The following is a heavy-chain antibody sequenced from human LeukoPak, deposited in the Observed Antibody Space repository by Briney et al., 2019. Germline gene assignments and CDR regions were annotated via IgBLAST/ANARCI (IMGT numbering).Heavy chain of an antibody. V-gene: IGHV1-8*01. D-gene: IGHD6-13*01. CDR3: ARDHSWYVFDY. CDR2: MNPNSGNT. CDR1: GYTFTSYD. Sequence: GASVKVSCKASGYTFTSYDINWVRQATGQGLEWMGWMNPNSGNTGYAQKFQGRVTMTRDMSTSTVYMELSSLRSEDTAVYYCARDHSWYVFDYWGQGTLVTVSS. J-gene: IGHJ4*02.